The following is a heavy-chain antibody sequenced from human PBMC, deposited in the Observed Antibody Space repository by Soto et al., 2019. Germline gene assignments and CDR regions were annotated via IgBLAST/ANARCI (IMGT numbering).Heavy chain of an antibody. CDR3: ARDRVYIHGPDANY. D-gene: IGHD1-20*01. Sequence: QVHLVQSGAEVKKPGSSVRVSCKTSGYTFSNYAISWVRQAPGQGLEWMGWINTGSGYTNYAHDRVTMTKDASTYTAYLEVTTLRPADTSSYYCARDRVYIHGPDANYWGPGTLVTVSS. V-gene: IGHV1-18*01. CDR1: GYTFSNYA. CDR2: INTGSGYT. J-gene: IGHJ4*02.